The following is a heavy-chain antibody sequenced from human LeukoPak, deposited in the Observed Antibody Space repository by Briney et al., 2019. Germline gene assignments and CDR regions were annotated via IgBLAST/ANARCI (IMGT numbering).Heavy chain of an antibody. Sequence: SVKVSCKASGGTFSSYAISWVRQAPGQGLEWMGGIIPIFGTANYAQKFQGRVTITADESTSTAYMELSSLRSEDTAVYYCARFYDGTGLPRIDYWGQGTLVTVSS. D-gene: IGHD3-22*01. J-gene: IGHJ4*02. CDR1: GGTFSSYA. V-gene: IGHV1-69*13. CDR3: ARFYDGTGLPRIDY. CDR2: IIPIFGTA.